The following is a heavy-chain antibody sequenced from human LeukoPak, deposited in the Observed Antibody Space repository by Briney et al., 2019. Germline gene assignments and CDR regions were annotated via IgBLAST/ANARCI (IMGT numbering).Heavy chain of an antibody. V-gene: IGHV4-4*07. CDR1: GGSIISYY. CDR3: ARDPYYFESSGLHDVFDI. CDR2: IFTSGTT. Sequence: SETLSLTCTLSGGSIISYYVNWIRQPAGKGLEWIGRIFTSGTTNYNPSLKSRVTMSVDRSKNQFSLNLSSVTAADTAVYYCARDPYYFESSGLHDVFDIWGQGTMVTVSS. J-gene: IGHJ3*02. D-gene: IGHD3-22*01.